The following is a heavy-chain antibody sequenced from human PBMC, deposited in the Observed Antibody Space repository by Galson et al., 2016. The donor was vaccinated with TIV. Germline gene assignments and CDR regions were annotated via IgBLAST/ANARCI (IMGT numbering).Heavy chain of an antibody. CDR3: ARDFGGSFSPFYGMDV. V-gene: IGHV1-3*01. J-gene: IGHJ6*02. CDR2: INAGTGDT. CDR1: GYTITSYA. D-gene: IGHD3-16*01. Sequence: SVKVSCKASGYTITSYAMHWVRQAPGQRFEWMGWINAGTGDTKFSQKFQGRVTLTRDTSASTVYMGLSSRKSEDTAVYYCARDFGGSFSPFYGMDVWGQGTTVTVSS.